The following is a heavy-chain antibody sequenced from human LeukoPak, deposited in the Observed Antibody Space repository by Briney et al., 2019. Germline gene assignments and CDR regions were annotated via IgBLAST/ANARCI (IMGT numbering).Heavy chain of an antibody. J-gene: IGHJ4*02. CDR3: AKNRHSSSFYYFDY. V-gene: IGHV3-30*02. CDR1: GFTFSSYG. D-gene: IGHD6-13*01. CDR2: IRYDGSNK. Sequence: GGSLRLSCAASGFTFSSYGMHWVRQAPRKGLEWVTFIRYDGSNKYYADSVKGRFTVSRDNSKNTLYLQMNSLRAEDTAVYYCAKNRHSSSFYYFDYWGQGSLVTVSS.